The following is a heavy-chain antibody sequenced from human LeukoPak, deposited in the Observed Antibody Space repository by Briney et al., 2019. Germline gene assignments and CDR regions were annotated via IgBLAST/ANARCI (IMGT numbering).Heavy chain of an antibody. Sequence: ASVKVSCKASGYTFTSYYMHWVRQAPGQGLEWMGIINPSGGSTSYAQKFQGRVTMTRDTSTSTVCMELSSLRSEDTAVYYCARDVGAGDESGVYFDYWGQGTLVTVSS. CDR1: GYTFTSYY. V-gene: IGHV1-46*01. J-gene: IGHJ4*02. CDR2: INPSGGST. D-gene: IGHD1-26*01. CDR3: ARDVGAGDESGVYFDY.